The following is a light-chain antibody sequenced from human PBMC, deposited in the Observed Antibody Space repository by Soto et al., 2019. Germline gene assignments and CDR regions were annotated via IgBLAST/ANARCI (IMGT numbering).Light chain of an antibody. Sequence: QSVSSSXLAXXQXXPXXXXXLXXXGASSRATGIPDRFSGSGSATDFTLTISRLEPEDFAVYYCQQYGSSPPITFGQGTRLEIK. J-gene: IGKJ5*01. CDR2: GAS. V-gene: IGKV3-20*01. CDR1: QSVSSSX. CDR3: QQYGSSPPIT.